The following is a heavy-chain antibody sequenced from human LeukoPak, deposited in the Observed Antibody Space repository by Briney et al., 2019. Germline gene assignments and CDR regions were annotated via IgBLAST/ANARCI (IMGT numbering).Heavy chain of an antibody. CDR2: ISSSGSTI. V-gene: IGHV3-48*03. CDR1: GFTVSSNY. J-gene: IGHJ6*04. D-gene: IGHD3-10*02. CDR3: AELGITMIGGV. Sequence: QSGGSLRLSCAASGFTVSSNYMSWVRQAPGKGLEWVSYISSSGSTIYYADSVEGRFTISRDNAKNSLYLQMNSLRAEDTAVYYCAELGITMIGGVWGKGTTVTISS.